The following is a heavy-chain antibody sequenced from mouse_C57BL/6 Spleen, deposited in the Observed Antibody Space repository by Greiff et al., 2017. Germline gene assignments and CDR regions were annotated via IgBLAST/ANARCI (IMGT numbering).Heavy chain of an antibody. CDR2: INPSNGGT. CDR3: ASTYYDYVDAMDY. D-gene: IGHD2-4*01. J-gene: IGHJ4*01. Sequence: VQLQQPGTELVKPGASVKLSCKASGYTFTSYWMHWVKQRPGQGLEWIGNINPSNGGTNYNEKFKSKATLTVDKASSTAYMQLSSLTSEDSAVYYCASTYYDYVDAMDYWGQGTSVTVSS. V-gene: IGHV1-53*01. CDR1: GYTFTSYW.